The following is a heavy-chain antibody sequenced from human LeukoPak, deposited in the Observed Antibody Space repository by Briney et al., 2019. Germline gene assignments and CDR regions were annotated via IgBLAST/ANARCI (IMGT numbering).Heavy chain of an antibody. CDR1: GFTFSDYY. CDR3: AREGYYYDSSGYTREADY. Sequence: GGSLRLSCAASGFTFSDYYMSWIRQAPGKGLEWVSVIYSGGSTYYADSVKGRFTISRDNSKNTLYLQMNSLRAEDTAVYYCAREGYYYDSSGYTREADYWGQGTLVTVSS. D-gene: IGHD3-22*01. V-gene: IGHV3-66*01. CDR2: IYSGGST. J-gene: IGHJ4*02.